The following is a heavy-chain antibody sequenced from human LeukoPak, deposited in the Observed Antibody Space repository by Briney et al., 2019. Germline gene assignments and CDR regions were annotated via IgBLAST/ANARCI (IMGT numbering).Heavy chain of an antibody. Sequence: GGSLRLSCAASGFTFSSYSMNWVRQAPGKGLEWVSAISGSGGSTYYADSVKGRFTISRDNSKNTLYLQMNSLRAEDTAVYYCAKTLDYSNYDWFDPWGQGTLVTVSS. CDR1: GFTFSSYS. J-gene: IGHJ5*02. CDR3: AKTLDYSNYDWFDP. D-gene: IGHD4-11*01. V-gene: IGHV3-23*01. CDR2: ISGSGGST.